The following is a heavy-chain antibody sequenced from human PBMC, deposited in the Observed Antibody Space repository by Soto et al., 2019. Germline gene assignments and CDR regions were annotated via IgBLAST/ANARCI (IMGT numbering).Heavy chain of an antibody. Sequence: QVQLVQSGAEEKKPGASVKVSCKASGYTFTSYAMHWVRQAPGQRLEWMGWINAGNGNTKYSQKFQGRVTITRDSSASTAYMELSSLRSEDTAVYYCTRAVAVPADFDYWGQGTLVTVSS. CDR1: GYTFTSYA. D-gene: IGHD6-19*01. CDR2: INAGNGNT. CDR3: TRAVAVPADFDY. J-gene: IGHJ4*02. V-gene: IGHV1-3*05.